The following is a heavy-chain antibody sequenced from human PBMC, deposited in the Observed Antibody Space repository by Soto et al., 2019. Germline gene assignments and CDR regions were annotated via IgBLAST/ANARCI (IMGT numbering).Heavy chain of an antibody. CDR2: IYHSGST. Sequence: PSETLSLTCSVSGGSISSGGYSWSWIRQPPGKGLEWIGYIYHSGSTYYNPSLKSRVTISVDRSKNQFSLKLSSVTAADTAVYYCACYCYDDHLYVHSGPTRRLTDP. CDR3: ACYCYDDHLYVHSGPTRRLTDP. V-gene: IGHV4-30-2*01. D-gene: IGHD2-15*01. J-gene: IGHJ5*02. CDR1: GGSISSGGYS.